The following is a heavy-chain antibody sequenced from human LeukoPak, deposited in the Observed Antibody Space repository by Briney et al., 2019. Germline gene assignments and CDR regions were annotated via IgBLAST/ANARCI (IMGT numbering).Heavy chain of an antibody. CDR3: AKDRGIQLWSHDY. CDR1: GFTFSNYG. Sequence: GGSLRLSCAASGFTFSNYGMHWVRQAPGKGLEWVAFTRSDGSNKFYADSVKGRFTISRDNSKNTLYLQMNSLRAEDTAVHYRAKDRGIQLWSHDYWGQGTLVTVSS. D-gene: IGHD5-18*01. J-gene: IGHJ4*02. CDR2: TRSDGSNK. V-gene: IGHV3-30*02.